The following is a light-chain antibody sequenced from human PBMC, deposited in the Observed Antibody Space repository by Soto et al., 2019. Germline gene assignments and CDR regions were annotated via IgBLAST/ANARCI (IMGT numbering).Light chain of an antibody. Sequence: EIVLTQSPATLSLSPGERATLSCRASQSVGNFLVWYQQKLGQAPRLLIYDASKRATGIPDTFSGSGSGTDFTLTISSLEPYYVSFYFCQHRVSFPRLFGGETEVAIK. CDR2: DAS. CDR1: QSVGNF. V-gene: IGKV3-11*01. J-gene: IGKJ4*01. CDR3: QHRVSFPRL.